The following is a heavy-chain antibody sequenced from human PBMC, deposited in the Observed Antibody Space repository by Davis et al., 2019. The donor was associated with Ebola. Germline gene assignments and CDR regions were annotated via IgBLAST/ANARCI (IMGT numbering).Heavy chain of an antibody. Sequence: PGGSLRLSCAASGFTFSSYSMNWVRQAPGKGLEWVSYISSSSSTIYYADSVKGRFTISRDNAKNSLYLQMNSLRDEDTAVYYCARDDKGYSYVGYYYGMDVWGQGTTVTVSS. J-gene: IGHJ6*02. D-gene: IGHD5-18*01. CDR1: GFTFSSYS. V-gene: IGHV3-48*02. CDR2: ISSSSSTI. CDR3: ARDDKGYSYVGYYYGMDV.